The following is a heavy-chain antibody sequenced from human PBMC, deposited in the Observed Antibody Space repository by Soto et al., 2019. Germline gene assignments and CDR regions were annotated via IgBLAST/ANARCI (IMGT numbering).Heavy chain of an antibody. J-gene: IGHJ6*02. V-gene: IGHV1-2*04. Sequence: ASVKVSCKASGYTFTGYYMHWVRQAPGQGLEWMGWINPNSGGTNYAQKFQGWVTMTRDTSISPAYMELSRLRSDDTAVYYCARGGVYYDILTGYYNNGYYYYGMDVWGQGTTVTVSS. CDR3: ARGGVYYDILTGYYNNGYYYYGMDV. D-gene: IGHD3-9*01. CDR2: INPNSGGT. CDR1: GYTFTGYY.